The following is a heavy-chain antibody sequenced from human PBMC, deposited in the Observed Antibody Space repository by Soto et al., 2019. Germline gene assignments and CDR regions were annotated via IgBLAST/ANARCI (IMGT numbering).Heavy chain of an antibody. CDR3: ARLRSPGQPVPDY. CDR1: GGTFSSYA. CDR2: IIPIFGTA. D-gene: IGHD4-17*01. Sequence: SVKVSCKASGGTFSSYAISWVRQAPGQGLEWMGGIIPIFGTANYAQKFQGGVTITADESTSTAYMELSSLRSEDTAVYYCARLRSPGQPVPDYWGQGTLVTVSS. J-gene: IGHJ4*02. V-gene: IGHV1-69*13.